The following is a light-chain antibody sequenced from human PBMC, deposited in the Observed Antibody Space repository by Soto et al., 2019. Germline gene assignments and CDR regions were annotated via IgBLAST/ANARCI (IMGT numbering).Light chain of an antibody. V-gene: IGLV2-23*02. J-gene: IGLJ1*01. CDR2: EVS. CDR1: SSDVGSYNL. CDR3: CSYAGSSTFEV. Sequence: QSALTQPASVSGSPGQSITISCTGTSSDVGSYNLVSWHQQHPGKAPKLMIYEVSKRPSGVSNRFSGSKSGNTASLTISGLQAEDEADYYCCSYAGSSTFEVFGTEINVTVL.